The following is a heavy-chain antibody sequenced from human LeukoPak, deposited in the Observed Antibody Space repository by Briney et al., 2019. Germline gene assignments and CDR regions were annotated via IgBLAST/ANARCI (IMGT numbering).Heavy chain of an antibody. CDR2: ISSDGDNK. Sequence: GGSLRLSCADSGFTFSTFGMHWVRQAPGKGLEWVAVISSDGDNKDYRDSVKGRFTISRDNSKNTLFLQMNSLRPEDTAVYYCARPRPPCSTVTPLEYWGQGTLVTVSS. D-gene: IGHD4-17*01. CDR3: ARPRPPCSTVTPLEY. J-gene: IGHJ4*02. V-gene: IGHV3-30*03. CDR1: GFTFSTFG.